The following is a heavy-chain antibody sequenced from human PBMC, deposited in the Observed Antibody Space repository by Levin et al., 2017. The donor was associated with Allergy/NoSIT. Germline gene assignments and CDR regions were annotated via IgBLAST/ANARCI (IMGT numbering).Heavy chain of an antibody. Sequence: GESLKISCAASGFTFSSYAMSWVRQAPGKGLEWVSAISGSGGSTYYADSVKGRFTISRDNSKNTLYLQMNSLRAEDTAVYYCAKWIAVAGDQADYWGQGTLVTVSS. D-gene: IGHD6-19*01. J-gene: IGHJ4*02. CDR1: GFTFSSYA. V-gene: IGHV3-23*01. CDR2: ISGSGGST. CDR3: AKWIAVAGDQADY.